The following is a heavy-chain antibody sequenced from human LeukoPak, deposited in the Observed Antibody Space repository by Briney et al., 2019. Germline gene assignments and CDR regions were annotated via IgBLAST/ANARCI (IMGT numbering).Heavy chain of an antibody. CDR3: ARHPRLEDFDY. Sequence: SETLSLTCIVSGDSIISSSFYWGWIRQPPGKGLDWIGSIHYSGSTYYNPSLKSRVTISVDTSRNQFSLKLTSVTAADTAVYYCARHPRLEDFDYWGQGTLVTVSS. CDR1: GDSIISSSFY. J-gene: IGHJ4*02. V-gene: IGHV4-39*01. D-gene: IGHD2-15*01. CDR2: IHYSGST.